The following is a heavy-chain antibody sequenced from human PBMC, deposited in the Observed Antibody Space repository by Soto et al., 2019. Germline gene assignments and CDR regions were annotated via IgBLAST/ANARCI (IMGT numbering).Heavy chain of an antibody. V-gene: IGHV1-2*02. D-gene: IGHD3-9*01. CDR2: INPNSGGT. J-gene: IGHJ6*02. Sequence: GASVKVSCKASGYTFTGYYMHWVRQAPGQGLEWMGWINPNSGGTNYAQKFQGRVTMTRDTSISTAYMELSRLRSDDTAVYYCARDLRYFDWLLXDGLRKAAHYYYYGMDVWGQGTTVTVSS. CDR3: ARDLRYFDWLLXDGLRKAAHYYYYGMDV. CDR1: GYTFTGYY.